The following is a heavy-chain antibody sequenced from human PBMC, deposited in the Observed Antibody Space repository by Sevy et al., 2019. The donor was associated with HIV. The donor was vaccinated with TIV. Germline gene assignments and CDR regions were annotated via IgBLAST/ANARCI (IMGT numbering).Heavy chain of an antibody. Sequence: SETLSLTRAVYGGSFSAYYWSWIRQAPGQGLEWIGDINHSGSANYNPSLKSRVTISVDTTKSQFSLKLSSVTAADTAVYYCARPGGDLWGRGTLVTVSS. CDR3: ARPGGDL. D-gene: IGHD3-16*01. CDR1: GGSFSAYY. CDR2: INHSGSA. V-gene: IGHV4-34*01. J-gene: IGHJ4*02.